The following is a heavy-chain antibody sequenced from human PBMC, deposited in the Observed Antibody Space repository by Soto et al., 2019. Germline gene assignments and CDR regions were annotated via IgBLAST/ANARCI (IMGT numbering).Heavy chain of an antibody. CDR2: VNGIGTIT. CDR1: GFTFSNAW. CDR3: AKALWVGDLSSFDR. D-gene: IGHD3-10*01. J-gene: IGHJ4*02. V-gene: IGHV3-23*05. Sequence: PGGSLRLSCAASGFTFSNAWMNWVRPAPGKGLEWVSTVNGIGTITYYPDFVKGRFTISRDNSKNTLYLQMDSLRAEDTALYYCAKALWVGDLSSFDRWGQGTLVTVSS.